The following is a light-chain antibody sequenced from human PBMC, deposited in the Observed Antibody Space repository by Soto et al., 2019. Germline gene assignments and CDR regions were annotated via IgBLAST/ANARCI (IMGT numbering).Light chain of an antibody. CDR2: DAS. CDR3: QQYRNWPWT. J-gene: IGKJ1*01. CDR1: QSVSSN. Sequence: EIVMTQSPATLSVSPGERATLSCRASQSVSSNLAWYQQKPGQAPRLLIYDASTRATGIPARFSGSGSGTEFTLTISSLQSEDFALYYCQQYRNWPWTFGQGTTVAIK. V-gene: IGKV3-15*01.